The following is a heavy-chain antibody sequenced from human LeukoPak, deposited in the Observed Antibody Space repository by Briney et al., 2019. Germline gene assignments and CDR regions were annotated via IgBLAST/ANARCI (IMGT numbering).Heavy chain of an antibody. V-gene: IGHV1-18*04. CDR2: ISAYNGNT. J-gene: IGHJ5*02. CDR1: GYTFTSYG. Sequence: GASVKVSCKASGYTFTSYGISWVRQAPGQGLEWMGWISAYNGNTNYAQKFQGRVTMTTDTSTSTAYMELRSLRSDDTAVYYCARVGPGYCSSTSCYHSWFDPWGQGTLVTGSS. D-gene: IGHD2-2*01. CDR3: ARVGPGYCSSTSCYHSWFDP.